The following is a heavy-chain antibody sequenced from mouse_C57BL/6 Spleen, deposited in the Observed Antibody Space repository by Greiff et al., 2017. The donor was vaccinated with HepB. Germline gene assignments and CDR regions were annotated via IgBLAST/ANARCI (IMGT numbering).Heavy chain of an antibody. CDR1: GFSFNTYA. V-gene: IGHV10-1*01. CDR2: IRSKSNNYAT. CDR3: VREDYGYLDY. D-gene: IGHD1-1*02. J-gene: IGHJ2*01. Sequence: EVQGVESGGGLVQPKGSLKLSCAASGFSFNTYAMNWVRQAPGKGLEWVARIRSKSNNYATYYADSVKDRFTISRDDSESMLYLQMNNLKTEDTAMYYCVREDYGYLDYWGQGTTLTVSS.